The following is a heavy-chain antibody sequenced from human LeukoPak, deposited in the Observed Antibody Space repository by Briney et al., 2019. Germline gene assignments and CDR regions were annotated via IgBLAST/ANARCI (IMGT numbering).Heavy chain of an antibody. CDR3: ATKPNGDYYFDY. CDR1: GGSISSWDYY. V-gene: IGHV4-30-4*01. J-gene: IGHJ4*02. D-gene: IGHD4-17*01. CDR2: IHSSGGT. Sequence: PSQTLSLTCTVSGGSISSWDYYWSWIRQPPGKGLEWIGYIHSSGGTYYNPSLKSRVTISVDTSKNQFSLRLSSVTAADTAVYYCATKPNGDYYFDYWGQGTLVTVSS.